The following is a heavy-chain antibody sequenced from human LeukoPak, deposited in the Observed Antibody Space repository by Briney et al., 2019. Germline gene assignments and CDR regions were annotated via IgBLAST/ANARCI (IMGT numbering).Heavy chain of an antibody. CDR3: ARDLPWNHHNSAEYFHH. D-gene: IGHD2/OR15-2a*01. Sequence: GGSLRLSCAASGFTFSSYWMHWVRQAPGKGLVWVSAISGSGGSTYYADSVKGRFTISRDSARNSLYLQMNSLRAEDTAVYYCARDLPWNHHNSAEYFHHWGQGTLLIVSS. CDR2: ISGSGGST. J-gene: IGHJ1*01. CDR1: GFTFSSYW. V-gene: IGHV3-23*01.